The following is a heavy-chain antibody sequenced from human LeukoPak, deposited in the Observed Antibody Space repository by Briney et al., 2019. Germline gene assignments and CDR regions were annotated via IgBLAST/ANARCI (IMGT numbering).Heavy chain of an antibody. D-gene: IGHD3-16*01. CDR2: IIPIFGTA. Sequence: SVKVSCKASGGTFSSYAISWVRQAPGQGLEWMGRIIPIFGTANYAQKFQGRVTITTDESTSTAYMELSSLRSEDTAVYYCARALGAIIPDDAFDIWGQGTMVTVSS. J-gene: IGHJ3*02. CDR1: GGTFSSYA. CDR3: ARALGAIIPDDAFDI. V-gene: IGHV1-69*05.